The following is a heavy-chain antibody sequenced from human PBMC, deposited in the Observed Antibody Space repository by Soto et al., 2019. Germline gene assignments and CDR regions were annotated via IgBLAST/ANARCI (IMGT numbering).Heavy chain of an antibody. CDR3: ARVMYYDFWSGSIPPRNYGIDV. Sequence: PGGSLRLSCAASGFTFSSYAMHWVRQAPGKGLEWVAVISYDGSNKYYADSVKGRFTISRDNSKNTLYLQMNSLRAEDTAVYYCARVMYYDFWSGSIPPRNYGIDVWGQGTTVTVSS. V-gene: IGHV3-30-3*01. CDR2: ISYDGSNK. CDR1: GFTFSSYA. D-gene: IGHD3-3*01. J-gene: IGHJ6*02.